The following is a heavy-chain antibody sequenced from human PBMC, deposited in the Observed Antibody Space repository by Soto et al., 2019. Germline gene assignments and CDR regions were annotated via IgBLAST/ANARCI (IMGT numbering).Heavy chain of an antibody. Sequence: GESLKISCKGSGYRLTNYWIGWVRQMPGKGLEWMGIIYTGDSDTRYSPAFQGQVTISADKSISTAYLQWSSLKASDTAMYYCTTSATGDYYYYAMDVWGQGTTVTVSS. CDR2: IYTGDSDT. CDR3: TTSATGDYYYYAMDV. J-gene: IGHJ6*02. CDR1: GYRLTNYW. V-gene: IGHV5-51*01. D-gene: IGHD7-27*01.